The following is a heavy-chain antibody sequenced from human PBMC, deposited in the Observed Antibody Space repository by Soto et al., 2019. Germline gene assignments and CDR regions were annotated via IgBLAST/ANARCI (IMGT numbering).Heavy chain of an antibody. J-gene: IGHJ6*02. CDR3: AKGGDSYGPIYYYYYGMDV. Sequence: SLRLSCAASGFTFSRYAMSWVRQAPGKGLEWVSAISGSGGSTYYADSVKGRFTISRDNSKNTLYLQMNSLRAEDTAVYYCAKGGDSYGPIYYYYYGMDVWGHGTKFSVSS. CDR2: ISGSGGST. CDR1: GFTFSRYA. D-gene: IGHD5-18*01. V-gene: IGHV3-23*01.